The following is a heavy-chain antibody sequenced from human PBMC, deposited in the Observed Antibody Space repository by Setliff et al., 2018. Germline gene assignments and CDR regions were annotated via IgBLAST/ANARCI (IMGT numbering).Heavy chain of an antibody. D-gene: IGHD1-26*01. V-gene: IGHV4-4*09. CDR1: GASISSYY. CDR3: ARAPDSGTYYNLYPYYNDV. CDR2: IYSSGNI. J-gene: IGHJ6*03. Sequence: PSETLSLTCTVSGASISSYYWSWIRQPPGEGLEWIGYIYSSGNIKYNPSLKSRVTISLDTSKNQFSLKLSSVTAADTAVYYCARAPDSGTYYNLYPYYNDVWGKGTTVTVSS.